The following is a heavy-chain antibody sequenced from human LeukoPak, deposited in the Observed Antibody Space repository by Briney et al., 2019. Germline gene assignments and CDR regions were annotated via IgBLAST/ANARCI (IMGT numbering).Heavy chain of an antibody. CDR1: GFTVSSNY. CDR2: IWYDGSNK. CDR3: ARVFVPLAVTYPAY. D-gene: IGHD4-11*01. V-gene: IGHV3-33*08. J-gene: IGHJ4*02. Sequence: PGGSLRLSCAASGFTVSSNYMSWVRQAPGKGLEWVAVIWYDGSNKYYADSVKGRFTISRDNSKNTLYLQMNSLRAEDTAVYYCARVFVPLAVTYPAYWGQGTLVTVSS.